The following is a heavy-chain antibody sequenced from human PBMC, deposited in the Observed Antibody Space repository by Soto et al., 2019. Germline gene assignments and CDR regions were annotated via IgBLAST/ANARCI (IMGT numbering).Heavy chain of an antibody. CDR3: AKDQGSSWTW. Sequence: AALRLSWSASGFAFSIYAMSRVRQAPGKGLEWVSAISGSGGSTYYADSVKGRFTISRDNSKNTLYLQMDSLRAEDKDVYYCAKDQGSSWTWWGQGTLVTVSS. V-gene: IGHV3-23*01. D-gene: IGHD6-13*01. J-gene: IGHJ4*02. CDR1: GFAFSIYA. CDR2: ISGSGGST.